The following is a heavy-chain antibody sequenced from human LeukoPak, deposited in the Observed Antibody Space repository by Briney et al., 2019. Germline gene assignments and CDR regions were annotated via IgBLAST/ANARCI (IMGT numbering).Heavy chain of an antibody. CDR1: GFTFSTYT. J-gene: IGHJ3*02. CDR3: ARDSPSPRERFGAFDI. V-gene: IGHV3-30-3*01. D-gene: IGHD3-16*01. CDR2: IPYDEDNK. Sequence: GGSLRLSCGASGFTFSTYTMHWVRQAPGKGLEWVALIPYDEDNKYYADSVKGRFTISRDNSKNTLYLQMNSLIAEDTAVYYCARDSPSPRERFGAFDIWGQGTMVTVSS.